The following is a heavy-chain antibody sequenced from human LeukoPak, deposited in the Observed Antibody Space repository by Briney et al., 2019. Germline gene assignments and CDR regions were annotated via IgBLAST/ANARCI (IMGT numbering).Heavy chain of an antibody. J-gene: IGHJ6*03. Sequence: PGGSLRLSCAASGFNFDDYGMRWVRQAPGKGLEWASSISSSSSYIYYADSVKGRFTISRDNAKNSLYLQMNSLRAEDTAVYYCAREHYDILTGYYIGPLGSGHYYYMDVWGKGTTVTISS. D-gene: IGHD3-9*01. V-gene: IGHV3-21*01. CDR3: AREHYDILTGYYIGPLGSGHYYYMDV. CDR2: ISSSSSYI. CDR1: GFNFDDYG.